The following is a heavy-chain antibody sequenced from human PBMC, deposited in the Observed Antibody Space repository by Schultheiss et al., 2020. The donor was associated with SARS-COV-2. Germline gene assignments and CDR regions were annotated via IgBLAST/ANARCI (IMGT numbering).Heavy chain of an antibody. J-gene: IGHJ4*02. CDR3: AKDPLTVTTPFDY. Sequence: GGSLRLSCAASGFTFSDYYMSWIRQAPGKGLEWVSAISGSGGSTYYADSVKGRFTISRDNSKNTLYLQMNSLRAEDTAVYYCAKDPLTVTTPFDYWGQGTLVTVSS. CDR1: GFTFSDYY. CDR2: ISGSGGST. D-gene: IGHD4-11*01. V-gene: IGHV3-23*01.